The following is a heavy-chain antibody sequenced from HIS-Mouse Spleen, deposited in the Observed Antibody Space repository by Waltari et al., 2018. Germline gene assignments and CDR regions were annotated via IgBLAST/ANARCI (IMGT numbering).Heavy chain of an antibody. Sequence: QVQLVESGGGVVQPGRSLRPSCAASGFTFSSYGMYWVRQAPGKGVEWVAVISYDGSNKYYADSVKGRFTISRDNSKNTLYLQMNSLRAEDTAVYYCAKDKHHAFDYWGQGTLVTVSS. CDR1: GFTFSSYG. J-gene: IGHJ4*02. CDR2: ISYDGSNK. CDR3: AKDKHHAFDY. V-gene: IGHV3-30*18.